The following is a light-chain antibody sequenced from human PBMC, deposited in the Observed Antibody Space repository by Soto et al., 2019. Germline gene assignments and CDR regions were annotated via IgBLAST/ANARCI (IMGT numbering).Light chain of an antibody. CDR3: EQVFGCRYS. Sequence: DIQMTQSPSSLSASVGDRVTITCRASQNIRVYLNWYQQKPGKAPKPLIYATSTLLSGVPSRFGGSGSCTDFTLAITSPQPEDFATYYDEQVFGCRYSFGQGTKLYIK. CDR1: QNIRVY. J-gene: IGKJ2*03. CDR2: ATS. V-gene: IGKV1-39*01.